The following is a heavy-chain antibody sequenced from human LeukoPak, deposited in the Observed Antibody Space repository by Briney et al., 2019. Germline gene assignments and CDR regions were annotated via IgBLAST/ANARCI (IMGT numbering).Heavy chain of an antibody. J-gene: IGHJ6*03. CDR1: GHTFTGYY. Sequence: ASVKVSCKASGHTFTGYYMHWVRQAPGQGLEWMGWINPNSGGTNYAQKFQGRVTMTRDTSISTAYMELSRLRSDATAVYYCARNEKPPQQLATLYYYYYMDVWGKGTTVTVSS. CDR3: ARNEKPPQQLATLYYYYYMDV. CDR2: INPNSGGT. D-gene: IGHD6-13*01. V-gene: IGHV1-2*02.